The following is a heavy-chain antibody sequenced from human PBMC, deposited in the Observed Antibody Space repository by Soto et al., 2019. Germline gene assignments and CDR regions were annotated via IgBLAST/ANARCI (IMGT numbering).Heavy chain of an antibody. CDR2: IIPIFGTA. Sequence: QVQLVQSGAEVKKPGSSVKVSCKASGSTFSSYAISWVRQAPGQGLEWMGGIIPIFGTANYAQKFQGRVTMTADESTSTAYMELRSLRSEDTAVYSCARVVWLAARPAYFDYWGQGTLVTVS. J-gene: IGHJ4*02. V-gene: IGHV1-69*01. CDR3: ARVVWLAARPAYFDY. CDR1: GSTFSSYA. D-gene: IGHD6-6*01.